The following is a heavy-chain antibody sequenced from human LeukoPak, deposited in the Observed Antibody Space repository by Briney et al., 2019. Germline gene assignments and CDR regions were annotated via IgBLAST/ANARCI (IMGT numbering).Heavy chain of an antibody. J-gene: IGHJ4*02. CDR1: GYSFTTYW. Sequence: GESLKISCKASGYSFTTYWIGWVRQMPGKGLEWMGIINPGDSDTRNGPAFHGQVTISADKSVSTAYLQWSSLKAAGTAMYYCARVMYGGKEGTFDYWGQGTLVTVSS. D-gene: IGHD4-23*01. V-gene: IGHV5-51*01. CDR2: INPGDSDT. CDR3: ARVMYGGKEGTFDY.